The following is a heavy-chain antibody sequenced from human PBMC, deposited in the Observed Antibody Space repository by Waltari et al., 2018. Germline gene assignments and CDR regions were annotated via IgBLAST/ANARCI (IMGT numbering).Heavy chain of an antibody. CDR2: IIPIFGTA. J-gene: IGHJ3*02. V-gene: IGHV1-69*13. Sequence: QVQLVQSGAEVKKPGSSVKVSCKASGGTFSSYAISWVRPAPGQGLEWMGWIIPIFGTANYAQKFQGRVTITADESTSTAYMELSSLRSEDTAVYYCARGRLHLGELSVDAFDIWGQGTMVTVSS. CDR1: GGTFSSYA. CDR3: ARGRLHLGELSVDAFDI. D-gene: IGHD3-16*02.